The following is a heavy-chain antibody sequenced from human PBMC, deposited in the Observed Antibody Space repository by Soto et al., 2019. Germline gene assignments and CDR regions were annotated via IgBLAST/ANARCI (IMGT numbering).Heavy chain of an antibody. V-gene: IGHV4-39*01. J-gene: IGHJ4*02. CDR2: IYYSGST. CDR1: GGSISSSRYY. Sequence: QLQLQESGPGLVKPSETLSLTCTVSGGSISSSRYYWGWIRQPPGKGLEWIGSIYYSGSTYYNPSRTSGGPITVDTSTNQFSLKLSSVTAAATAVDFCAGRFGDLLAVYYCGQRTLIIVSS. CDR3: AGRFGDLLAVYY. D-gene: IGHD3-10*01.